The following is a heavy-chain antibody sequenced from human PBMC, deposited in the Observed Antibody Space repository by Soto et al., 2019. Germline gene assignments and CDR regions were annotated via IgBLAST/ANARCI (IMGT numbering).Heavy chain of an antibody. Sequence: SETLSLTCSVSGGSISSSSYYWGWIRQPPGKGLEWVGSIYYSGSTYYNPSLKSRVTISVDTSKNQFSLKLSSVTAADTAVYYCAGLRDYDFWSGYYYRDYWGQGTLVTVSS. J-gene: IGHJ4*02. V-gene: IGHV4-39*01. CDR2: IYYSGST. D-gene: IGHD3-3*01. CDR1: GGSISSSSYY. CDR3: AGLRDYDFWSGYYYRDY.